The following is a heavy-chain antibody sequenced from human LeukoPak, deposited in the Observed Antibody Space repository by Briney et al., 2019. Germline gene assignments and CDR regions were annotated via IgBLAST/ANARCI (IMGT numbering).Heavy chain of an antibody. Sequence: GGSLRLSCSTSGFTFSNYALHWVRQAPGKGLEFVSGISNNGDITYDADSVKGRFTISRDNSKNTLYLQMSSLRVEDTAVYYCVKTITSIAAAGRSDYWGQGTLVTVSS. D-gene: IGHD6-13*01. V-gene: IGHV3-64D*09. J-gene: IGHJ4*02. CDR1: GFTFSNYA. CDR3: VKTITSIAAAGRSDY. CDR2: ISNNGDIT.